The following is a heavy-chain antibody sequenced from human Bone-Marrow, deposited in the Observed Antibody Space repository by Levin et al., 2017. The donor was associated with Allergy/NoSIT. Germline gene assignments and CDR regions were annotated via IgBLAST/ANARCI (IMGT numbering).Heavy chain of an antibody. J-gene: IGHJ3*02. CDR2: INWNGGST. CDR1: GFTFDDYG. V-gene: IGHV3-20*01. CDR3: ARGNSSGYSVAFDI. Sequence: PGGSLRLSCAASGFTFDDYGMSWVRQAPGKGLEWVSGINWNGGSTGYADSVKGRFTISRDNAKNSLYLQMNSLRAEDTALYHCARGNSSGYSVAFDIWGQGTMVTVSS. D-gene: IGHD3-22*01.